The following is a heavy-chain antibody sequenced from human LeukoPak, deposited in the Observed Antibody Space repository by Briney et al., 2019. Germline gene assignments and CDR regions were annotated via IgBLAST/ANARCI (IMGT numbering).Heavy chain of an antibody. V-gene: IGHV1-2*02. CDR3: AGDLLYRGVMIWYFDL. CDR1: GYTFTGYY. CDR2: INPKSGGT. J-gene: IGHJ2*01. D-gene: IGHD3-16*01. Sequence: GASVKVSCKASGYTFTGYYMHWVRQAPGQGLEWMGWINPKSGGTNYAQKFQGRVTMTRDTSIGTAYMELSRLRSDDTAVYYCAGDLLYRGVMIWYFDLWGRGTLVTVSS.